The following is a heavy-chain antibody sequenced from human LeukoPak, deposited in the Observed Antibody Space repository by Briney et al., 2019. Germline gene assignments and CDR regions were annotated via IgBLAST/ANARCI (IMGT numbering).Heavy chain of an antibody. Sequence: PGGSLRLSCAASGFTFNSYSMYWVRQAPGKGLEWVSSISSSSSHMFYADSVKGRFSISRDNANNSLYLQMNSVRAEDTAVYYCVRDSGSSYGYYFLHWGQGTLVTVSS. CDR2: ISSSSSHM. CDR1: GFTFNSYS. V-gene: IGHV3-21*01. CDR3: VRDSGSSYGYYFLH. D-gene: IGHD1-26*01. J-gene: IGHJ1*01.